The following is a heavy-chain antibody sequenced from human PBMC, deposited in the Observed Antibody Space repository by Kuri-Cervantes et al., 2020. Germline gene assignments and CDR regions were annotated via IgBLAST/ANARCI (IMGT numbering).Heavy chain of an antibody. CDR2: ISNSGGST. Sequence: GGSLRLSCAASGFTFASYAMSWVRQAPGKGLEWVSGISNSGGSTYYADSVKGRFTISRDNSKNTLYLQMNSLRAEDTAVYYCAKDSGEHFDYWGQGTLVTVSS. CDR1: GFTFASYA. CDR3: AKDSGEHFDY. J-gene: IGHJ4*02. V-gene: IGHV3-23*01. D-gene: IGHD7-27*01.